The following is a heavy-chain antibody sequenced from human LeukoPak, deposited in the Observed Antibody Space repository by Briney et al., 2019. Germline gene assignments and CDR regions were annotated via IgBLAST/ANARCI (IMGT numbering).Heavy chain of an antibody. D-gene: IGHD3-9*01. CDR2: IIPIFGTA. CDR3: ARAIYYDILTGYFKSVARAYYYYYMDV. V-gene: IGHV1-69*13. Sequence: SVKVSCKASGGTFSSYAISWVRQAPGQGLEWMGGIIPIFGTANYAQKFQGRVTITADESTSTAYMELSSLRSEDTAVYYCARAIYYDILTGYFKSVARAYYYYYMDVWGKGTTVTISS. CDR1: GGTFSSYA. J-gene: IGHJ6*03.